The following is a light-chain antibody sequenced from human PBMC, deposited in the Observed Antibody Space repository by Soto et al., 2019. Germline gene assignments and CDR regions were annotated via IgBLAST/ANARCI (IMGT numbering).Light chain of an antibody. Sequence: EIVLTQSPAPLSLSPGERATLSCRASQSVRTSLAWYQQKPDQAPRLLIYDASNRATGIPARFSGSGSGTDFTLTISRLEPEDFAVYYCQQRSDWPVTFGPGTKVDNK. CDR2: DAS. CDR3: QQRSDWPVT. J-gene: IGKJ3*01. V-gene: IGKV3-11*01. CDR1: QSVRTS.